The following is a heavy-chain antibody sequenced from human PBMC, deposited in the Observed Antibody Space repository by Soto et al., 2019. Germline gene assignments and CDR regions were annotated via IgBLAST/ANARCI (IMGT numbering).Heavy chain of an antibody. CDR3: ARRDSGGFFRFFDS. CDR2: TGSGTGPG. CDR1: AGSLSTNP. V-gene: IGHV1-69*06. J-gene: IGHJ4*02. Sequence: SVKVSCKASAGSLSTNPISWVRQAPGQGLEWMGGTGSGTGPGNNAQKFQGRLTVTADKSTSTVYMELTNLSSEDTAVYYCARRDSGGFFRFFDSWGQGTLVTVSS. D-gene: IGHD2-15*01.